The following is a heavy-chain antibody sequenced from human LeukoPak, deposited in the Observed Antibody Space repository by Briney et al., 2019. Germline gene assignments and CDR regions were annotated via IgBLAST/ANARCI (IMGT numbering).Heavy chain of an antibody. CDR2: ISYEASNE. J-gene: IGHJ4*02. D-gene: IGHD3-10*01. V-gene: IGHV3-30*18. CDR3: AKDGDSERGFDY. CDR1: GFTFSDYG. Sequence: GGSLRLSCVASGFTFSDYGMHWVRQAPGKGLEWVAGISYEASNEYYADSVKGRFTISRDDPKNTVFLQMNSLRAEETAVYYCAKDGDSERGFDYWGQGTLVTVSS.